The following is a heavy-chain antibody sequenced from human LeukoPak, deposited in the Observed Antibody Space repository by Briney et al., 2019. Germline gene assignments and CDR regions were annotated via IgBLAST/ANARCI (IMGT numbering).Heavy chain of an antibody. D-gene: IGHD3-22*01. J-gene: IGHJ4*02. CDR3: ASRYYYDSSGYYLY. CDR2: INHTGST. V-gene: IGHV4-34*01. CDR1: GGSFSGYY. Sequence: SETLSLTCAVYGGSFSGYYWSWIRQPPGEGLEWIGEINHTGSTNYNPSLKSRVTISVDTSKNQFSLKLSSVTAADTAVYYCASRYYYDSSGYYLYWGQGTLVTVSS.